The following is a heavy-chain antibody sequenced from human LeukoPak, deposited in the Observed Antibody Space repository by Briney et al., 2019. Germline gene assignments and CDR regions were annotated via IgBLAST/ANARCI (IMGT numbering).Heavy chain of an antibody. V-gene: IGHV1-69*06. J-gene: IGHJ4*02. CDR1: GGTFSSYA. CDR3: ARVTRDGSGSYYFDY. D-gene: IGHD1-26*01. CDR2: IIPIFGTA. Sequence: GASVKVSCKASGGTFSSYAISWVRQAPGQGLEWMGGIIPIFGTANYAQKFQGRVTITADKSTSTAYMELSSLRSEDTAVYYCARVTRDGSGSYYFDYWGQGTLVTVSS.